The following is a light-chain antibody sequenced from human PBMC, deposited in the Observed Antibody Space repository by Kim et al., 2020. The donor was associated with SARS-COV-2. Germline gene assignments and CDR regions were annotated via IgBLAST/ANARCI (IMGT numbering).Light chain of an antibody. CDR2: DVT. J-gene: IGLJ1*01. V-gene: IGLV2-14*03. CDR3: SSYTSSNTVV. CDR1: SSDVGGYNY. Sequence: QSVLTQPASVSGSPGQSVTISCTGTSSDVGGYNYVSWYQQHPGRAPKLIIYDVTYRPSGVTGRFSASKSGNTASLTISGLQTDDETDYYCSSYTSSNTVVFGTGTKVTVL.